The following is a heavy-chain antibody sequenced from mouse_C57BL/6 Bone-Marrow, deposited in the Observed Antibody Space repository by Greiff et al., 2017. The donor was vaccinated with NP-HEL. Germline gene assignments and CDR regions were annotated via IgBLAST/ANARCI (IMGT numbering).Heavy chain of an antibody. D-gene: IGHD6-1*01. CDR3: ARGRSLYYAMDY. CDR1: GFNIKNTY. CDR2: IDPANGNT. J-gene: IGHJ4*01. Sequence: EVQLQQSVAELVRPGASVKLSCTASGFNIKNTYMHWVKQRPEQGLEWIGRIDPANGNTKYAPKFQGQATITSYTSSTPPYLHLSSLTSEDTAIYYGARGRSLYYAMDYWGQGTSVTVSS. V-gene: IGHV14-3*01.